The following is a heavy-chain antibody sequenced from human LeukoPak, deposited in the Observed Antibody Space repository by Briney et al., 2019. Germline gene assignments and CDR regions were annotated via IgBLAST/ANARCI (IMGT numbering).Heavy chain of an antibody. Sequence: PGGSLRLSCAASGPTLSTYWMHWVRQAPGKGRVWVSRINSDGSSTSYAESVKGRFTISRDDAKHTLYLQMNSLRAEDTAVYYCVSDIGDWGQGTLVTVSS. CDR3: VSDIGD. J-gene: IGHJ4*02. V-gene: IGHV3-74*01. D-gene: IGHD3-10*01. CDR1: GPTLSTYW. CDR2: INSDGSST.